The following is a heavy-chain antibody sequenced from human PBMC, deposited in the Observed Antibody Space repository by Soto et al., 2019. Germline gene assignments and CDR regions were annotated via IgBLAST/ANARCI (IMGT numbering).Heavy chain of an antibody. Sequence: PGGSLRLSCAASGFTFSSYGMHWVRQAPGKGLEWVAVISYDGSNKYYADSVKGRFTISRDNSKNTLYLQMNSLRAEDTAVYYCAKDQGGRHYYYGMDVWGQGTTVTVSS. CDR3: AKDQGGRHYYYGMDV. J-gene: IGHJ6*02. CDR2: ISYDGSNK. CDR1: GFTFSSYG. D-gene: IGHD1-26*01. V-gene: IGHV3-30*18.